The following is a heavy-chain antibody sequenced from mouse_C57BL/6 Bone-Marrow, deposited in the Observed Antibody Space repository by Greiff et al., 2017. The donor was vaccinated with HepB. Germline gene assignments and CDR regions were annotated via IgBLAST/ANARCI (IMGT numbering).Heavy chain of an antibody. CDR1: GYTFTSYG. D-gene: IGHD2-2*01. CDR3: ARSTMVTTPYCYAMDY. Sequence: VHLVESGAELARPGASVKLSCKASGYTFTSYGISWVKQRTGQGLEWIGEIYPRSGNTYYNEKFKGKATLTADKSSSTAYMELRSLTSEDSAVYFCARSTMVTTPYCYAMDYWGQGTSVTVSS. J-gene: IGHJ4*01. V-gene: IGHV1-81*01. CDR2: IYPRSGNT.